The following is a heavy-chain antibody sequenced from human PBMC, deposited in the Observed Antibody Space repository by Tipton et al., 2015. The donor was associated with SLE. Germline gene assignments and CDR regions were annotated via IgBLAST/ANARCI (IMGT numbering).Heavy chain of an antibody. J-gene: IGHJ4*02. V-gene: IGHV4-59*08. CDR2: IGHSGST. CDR3: ARGERSSMPDC. Sequence: LRLSCTVSDDSISGYYWSWIRQPPGKGLEWIGYIGHSGSTNYNPSLNSRVTMSIDTSENQFSLKLTSVTAADTAVYYCARGERSSMPDCWGQGTLVTVSS. CDR1: DDSISGYY. D-gene: IGHD2-2*01.